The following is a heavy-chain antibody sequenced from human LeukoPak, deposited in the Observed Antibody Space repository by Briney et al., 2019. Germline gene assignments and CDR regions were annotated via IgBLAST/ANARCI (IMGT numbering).Heavy chain of an antibody. CDR3: ARAGYYDSSGFYAPDAFDI. V-gene: IGHV3-53*01. D-gene: IGHD3-22*01. Sequence: PGGSLRLSCAASGFTVSSDYMTWVRQAPGKGLEWVSFVYSGGSTYYEDSVKGRFTISRDSSKNTLFLQMNSLRVGDTAVYYCARAGYYDSSGFYAPDAFDIWGQGTVVTVSS. CDR2: VYSGGST. CDR1: GFTVSSDY. J-gene: IGHJ3*02.